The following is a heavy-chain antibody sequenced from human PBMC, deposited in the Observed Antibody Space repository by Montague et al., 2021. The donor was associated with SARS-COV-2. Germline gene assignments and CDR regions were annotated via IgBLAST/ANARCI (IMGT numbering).Heavy chain of an antibody. V-gene: IGHV4-39*01. CDR3: ARGSYGPGSYHAFDI. Sequence: SETLSLTCTVSGDSFNSPKYYCAWIRQPPGKGLEWIGSSYYSGTTYDNPSLRSQVTMSVDTSKTQFSLKMNSVTAADTAVYYCARGSYGPGSYHAFDIWSQGTVVAVSS. J-gene: IGHJ3*02. D-gene: IGHD3-10*01. CDR2: SYYSGTT. CDR1: GDSFNSPKYY.